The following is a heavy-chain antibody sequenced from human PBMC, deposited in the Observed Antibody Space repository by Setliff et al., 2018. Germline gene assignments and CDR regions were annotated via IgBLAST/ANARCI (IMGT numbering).Heavy chain of an antibody. CDR3: ARGALVLQFLEWLPRFYYMDV. V-gene: IGHV1-8*02. Sequence: ASVKVSCKASGYPFISYDINWVRQAPGQGLEWMGWMNPNSGKTGYAQKFQGRVIMTRNTSISTAYLELNTLRSDDTAVYYCARGALVLQFLEWLPRFYYMDVWGKGTTVTVSS. D-gene: IGHD3-3*01. CDR1: GYPFISYD. J-gene: IGHJ6*03. CDR2: MNPNSGKT.